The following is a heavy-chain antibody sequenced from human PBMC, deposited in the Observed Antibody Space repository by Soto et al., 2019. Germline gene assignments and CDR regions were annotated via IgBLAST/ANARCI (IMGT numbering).Heavy chain of an antibody. CDR3: AHSGYGSGSYYPGFDY. Sequence: PGGSLRLSCAASGFTFSSYAMSWVRQAPGKGLEWVSAISGSGGSTYYADSVKGRFTISRDNSKNTLYLQMNSLRAEDTAVYYCAHSGYGSGSYYPGFDYWGQGTLVTVSS. CDR2: ISGSGGST. D-gene: IGHD3-10*01. CDR1: GFTFSSYA. J-gene: IGHJ4*02. V-gene: IGHV3-23*01.